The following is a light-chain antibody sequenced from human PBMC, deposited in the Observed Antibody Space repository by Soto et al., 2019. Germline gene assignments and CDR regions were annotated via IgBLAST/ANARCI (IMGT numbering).Light chain of an antibody. Sequence: EIVLTQSPGTLSLSPGERATLSCRASQSVNSRYLAWYQQKPGQAPRLLIYGASSRATGIPDRFSGSGSGTDFTLTISRLAPEDCAVYYCQQYGTSPLLTFGGGTKVDI. J-gene: IGKJ4*01. V-gene: IGKV3-20*01. CDR1: QSVNSRY. CDR3: QQYGTSPLLT. CDR2: GAS.